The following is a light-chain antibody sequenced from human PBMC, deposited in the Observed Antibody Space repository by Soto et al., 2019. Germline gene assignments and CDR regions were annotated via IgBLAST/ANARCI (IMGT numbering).Light chain of an antibody. CDR1: SSNIGAGYA. V-gene: IGLV1-40*01. Sequence: VLTQPPSVSGAPGQRVTISCTGSSSNIGAGYAVHWYQQFPGTAPKLLIYGNNYRPSGVPDRFSGSKSGTSASLAITGLQAEDEADYYCQSYDSSLSGVFGGGTKLTVL. CDR2: GNN. CDR3: QSYDSSLSGV. J-gene: IGLJ3*02.